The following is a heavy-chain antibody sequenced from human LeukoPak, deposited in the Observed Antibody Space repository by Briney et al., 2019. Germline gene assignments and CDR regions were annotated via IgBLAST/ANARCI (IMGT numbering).Heavy chain of an antibody. J-gene: IGHJ4*02. CDR3: TTDLGAGAGILTDY. Sequence: GGSLRLSCAASGFTFSNAWMSWVRQAPGKGLEWVGRIKSKTDGGTTDYAAPVKGRFTISRDDSKNTLYLQMNSLKTEDTAVYYCTTDLGAGAGILTDYWGQGTLVTVSS. CDR2: IKSKTDGGTT. CDR1: GFTFSNAW. V-gene: IGHV3-15*01. D-gene: IGHD6-13*01.